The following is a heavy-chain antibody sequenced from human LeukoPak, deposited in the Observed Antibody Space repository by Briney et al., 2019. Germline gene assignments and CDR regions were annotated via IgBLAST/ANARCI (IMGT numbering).Heavy chain of an antibody. CDR3: ARHTTEATFDY. J-gene: IGHJ4*02. CDR1: GFTFSSYA. V-gene: IGHV3-30-3*01. D-gene: IGHD1-26*01. Sequence: PGRSLRLSCAASGFTFSSYAMHGVRQAPGKGLEGVAVISYDGSNKYYADSVKGRFTISRDNSKNTLYLQMNSLRAEDTAVYYCARHTTEATFDYWGQGTLVTVSS. CDR2: ISYDGSNK.